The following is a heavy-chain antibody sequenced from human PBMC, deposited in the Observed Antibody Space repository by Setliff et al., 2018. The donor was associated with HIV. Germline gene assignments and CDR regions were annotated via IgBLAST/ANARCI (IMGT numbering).Heavy chain of an antibody. D-gene: IGHD3-22*01. J-gene: IGHJ4*02. V-gene: IGHV4-34*09. CDR3: ARGRDPFDSSGLFYRNYFDY. CDR2: INHSGRA. Sequence: SETLSLTCAVYGGSFSGYYWSWIRQPAGKGLEWLGEINHSGRAKYNPSLKSRVTISVDTSKNQFSLRLSSVTAADTAVYYCARGRDPFDSSGLFYRNYFDYWGQGSLVTVSS. CDR1: GGSFSGYY.